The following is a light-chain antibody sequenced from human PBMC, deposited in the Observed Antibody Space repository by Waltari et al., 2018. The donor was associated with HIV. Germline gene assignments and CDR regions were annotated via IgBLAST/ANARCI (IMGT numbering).Light chain of an antibody. J-gene: IGLJ1*01. CDR1: SSDVGDYNY. Sequence: QSALTQPASVSGSPGQSLTISCTGTSSDVGDYNYVSWYQQHPGKAPKLIIYDVSHRPSGVSNCVAGTKSGNTASLTISVLQTEDDADYYCSSYTSSSTRVFGTGTKVTVL. CDR3: SSYTSSSTRV. V-gene: IGLV2-14*01. CDR2: DVS.